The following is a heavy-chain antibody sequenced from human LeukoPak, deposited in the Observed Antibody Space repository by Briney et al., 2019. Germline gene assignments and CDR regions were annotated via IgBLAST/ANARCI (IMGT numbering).Heavy chain of an antibody. D-gene: IGHD3-22*01. CDR1: GFTFSSYS. Sequence: PGGSRRLSCAASGFTFSSYSMNWVRQAPGKGLEWVSSISSSSSYIYYADSVKGRFTISRDNAKNSLYLQMNSLRAEDTAVYYCASEPDYYDSSGVAVGFQHWGQGTLVTVSS. V-gene: IGHV3-21*01. J-gene: IGHJ1*01. CDR2: ISSSSSYI. CDR3: ASEPDYYDSSGVAVGFQH.